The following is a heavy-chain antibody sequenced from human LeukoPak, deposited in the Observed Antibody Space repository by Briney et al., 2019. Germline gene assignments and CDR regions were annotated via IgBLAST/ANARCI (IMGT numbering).Heavy chain of an antibody. Sequence: SETLSLTCTVSGGSISSSSYYWGWIRQPPGKGLEWIGSIYYSGSTYYNPSLKSRVTISVDTSKNQFSLKLSSVTAADTAVYYCARSTYTWATTGDAFDIWGQGTMVTVSS. V-gene: IGHV4-39*07. CDR2: IYYSGST. CDR1: GGSISSSSYY. J-gene: IGHJ3*02. CDR3: ARSTYTWATTGDAFDI. D-gene: IGHD5-12*01.